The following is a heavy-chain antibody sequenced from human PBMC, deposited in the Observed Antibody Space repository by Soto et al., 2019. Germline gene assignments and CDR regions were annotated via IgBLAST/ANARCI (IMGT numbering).Heavy chain of an antibody. Sequence: SETLSLTCTVSGGSTRNYYWSWIRQPPGKGLEWIGYIYYTGSTNYSPSLESRVTISIDPSKNQFSLKLSSVTAADTAVYYCARAIHSGSYSQLDYWGQGTQVTVSS. CDR3: ARAIHSGSYSQLDY. V-gene: IGHV4-59*01. J-gene: IGHJ4*02. CDR2: IYYTGST. CDR1: GGSTRNYY. D-gene: IGHD1-26*01.